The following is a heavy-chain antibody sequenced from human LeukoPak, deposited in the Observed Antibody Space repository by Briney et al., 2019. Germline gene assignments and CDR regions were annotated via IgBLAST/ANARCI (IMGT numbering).Heavy chain of an antibody. CDR2: TYYRSKWTF. Sequence: SQTLSLTCAISGDSIFTNNVAWNWIRQSPSRGLEWLGRTYYRSKWTFDYAVSVKSRITINADTSKNQFSLQLSSVTPEDTAVYYCARGKYTSFDNWGQGTLVTVSS. V-gene: IGHV6-1*01. CDR3: ARGKYTSFDN. D-gene: IGHD6-6*01. CDR1: GDSIFTNNVA. J-gene: IGHJ4*02.